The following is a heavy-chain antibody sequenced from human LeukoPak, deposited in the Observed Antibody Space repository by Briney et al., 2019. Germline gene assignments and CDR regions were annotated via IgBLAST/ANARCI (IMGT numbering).Heavy chain of an antibody. CDR2: IIPILGIA. Sequence: ASVKVSCKASGGTFSSYAISWVRQAPGQGLEWMGRIIPILGIANYAQKFQGRVTITADKSTSTAYMELSSLRSEDTAVYYRAREYSSSLKNEYYFDYWGQGTLVTVSS. V-gene: IGHV1-69*04. D-gene: IGHD6-13*01. CDR1: GGTFSSYA. CDR3: AREYSSSLKNEYYFDY. J-gene: IGHJ4*02.